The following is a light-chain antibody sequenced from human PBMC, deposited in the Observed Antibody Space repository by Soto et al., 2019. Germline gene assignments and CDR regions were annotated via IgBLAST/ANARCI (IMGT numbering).Light chain of an antibody. J-gene: IGKJ1*01. Sequence: EIVLTQSPDTLSLSPGESATLSCRASQSVRSSYLAWYQQTPGQTPRLLIYAATSRATGIPDRFSGSGSGTDFSLTISRLEAEDFAVYYCQQYGSSPRTFGQGTKVEIK. V-gene: IGKV3-20*01. CDR1: QSVRSSY. CDR2: AAT. CDR3: QQYGSSPRT.